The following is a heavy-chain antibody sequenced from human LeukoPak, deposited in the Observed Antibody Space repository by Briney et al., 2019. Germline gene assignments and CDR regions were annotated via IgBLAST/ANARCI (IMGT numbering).Heavy chain of an antibody. V-gene: IGHV3-11*01. Sequence: PGGSLRLSCATSSGFTFSDYYITWIRQAPGKGLEWVSYISSSGSSIYYADSVKGRFTISRDNAKKSLYLQMNSLRVEDTAVYYCARGADAGGYNWFDPWGQGTLVTVSS. CDR1: GFTFSDYY. J-gene: IGHJ5*02. D-gene: IGHD1-26*01. CDR3: ARGADAGGYNWFDP. CDR2: ISSSGSSI.